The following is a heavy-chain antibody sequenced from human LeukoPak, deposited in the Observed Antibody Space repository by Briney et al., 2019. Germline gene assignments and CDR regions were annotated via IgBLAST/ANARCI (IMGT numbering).Heavy chain of an antibody. Sequence: GGSLRLSCAASGFTFSSYAMYWVRQTPGKGLEWVTVISNDGSNKYYADSVKGRFTVSRDNSRNTLFLEMNSLRTEDTSVYYCARSGCGSTSCSPEYWGQGTLVSVSS. CDR2: ISNDGSNK. V-gene: IGHV3-30-3*01. CDR1: GFTFSSYA. CDR3: ARSGCGSTSCSPEY. D-gene: IGHD2-2*01. J-gene: IGHJ4*02.